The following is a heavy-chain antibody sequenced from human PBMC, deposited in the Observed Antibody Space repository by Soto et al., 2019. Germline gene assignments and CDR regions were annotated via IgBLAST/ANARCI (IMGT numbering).Heavy chain of an antibody. CDR3: ATDRRYKDEPYFDF. J-gene: IGHJ4*02. Sequence: EVQLVESGGGLVKPGGSLRLSCAASGFTFSKAWMTWVRQAPGKGLEWVGRIKSNTDGGTTDYAAPVKGRFTISRDDSKNTLYLQMISLETEDTAMYFCATDRRYKDEPYFDFWGQGTLVTVSS. V-gene: IGHV3-15*01. CDR1: GFTFSKAW. CDR2: IKSNTDGGTT. D-gene: IGHD5-18*01.